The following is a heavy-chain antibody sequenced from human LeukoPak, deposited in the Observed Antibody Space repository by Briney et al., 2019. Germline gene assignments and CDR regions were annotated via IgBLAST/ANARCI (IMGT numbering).Heavy chain of an antibody. V-gene: IGHV3-49*04. CDR1: GFTFGDYA. CDR3: TRDRPKVSRNRHAFDI. J-gene: IGHJ3*02. CDR2: IRSKAYGGTT. Sequence: GGSLRLSCTASGFTFGDYAMSWVRQAPGKGLEWVGFIRSKAYGGTTEYAASVKGRFTISRDDSKSIAYLQMNSLKTEDTAVYYCTRDRPKVSRNRHAFDIWGQGTMVTVSS.